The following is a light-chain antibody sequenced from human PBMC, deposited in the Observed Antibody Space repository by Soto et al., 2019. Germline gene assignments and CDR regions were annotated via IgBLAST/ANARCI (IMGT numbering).Light chain of an antibody. Sequence: DIVLTQSPGTLSLSPGEGATLSCRASQSVTGTYLAWYQQKPGQAPRLLVYGASRRATGIPDRFSGSGSGTEFTLTISRLEPEDFAVYYCQHYACSLWTFGQGTKVVIK. V-gene: IGKV3-20*01. J-gene: IGKJ1*01. CDR2: GAS. CDR3: QHYACSLWT. CDR1: QSVTGTY.